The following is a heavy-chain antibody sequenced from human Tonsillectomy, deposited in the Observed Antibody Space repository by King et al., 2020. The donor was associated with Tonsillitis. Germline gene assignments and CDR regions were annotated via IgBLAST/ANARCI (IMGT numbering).Heavy chain of an antibody. J-gene: IGHJ4*02. V-gene: IGHV4-39*01. CDR1: SGSISNGDHY. CDR2: MDYSGTI. CDR3: ARYVSGTFDY. Sequence: LQLQESGPGVVKPSETLSLTCTVSSGSISNGDHYWAWIRQPPGKGLEWIGYMDYSGTIFYNPSLKSRITISGGTAANRFSLKLSSVTAADTAVYFCARYVSGTFDYWGQGALVTVSS. D-gene: IGHD1-26*01.